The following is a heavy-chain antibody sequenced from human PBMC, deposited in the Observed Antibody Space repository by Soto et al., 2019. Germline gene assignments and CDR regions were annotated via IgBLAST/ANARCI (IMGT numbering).Heavy chain of an antibody. J-gene: IGHJ6*02. Sequence: GGSLRLSCAASGFTFSSYAMHWVRQAPGKGLEWVAVISYDGSNKYYADSVKGRFTISRDNSKNTLYLQMNSLRAEDTAVYYCAMSDFWSGYYTGKRYYYYYGMDVWGQGTTVTVSS. V-gene: IGHV3-30-3*01. D-gene: IGHD3-3*01. CDR1: GFTFSSYA. CDR3: AMSDFWSGYYTGKRYYYYYGMDV. CDR2: ISYDGSNK.